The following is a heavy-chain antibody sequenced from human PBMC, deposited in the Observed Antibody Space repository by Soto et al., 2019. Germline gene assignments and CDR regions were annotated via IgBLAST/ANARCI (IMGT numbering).Heavy chain of an antibody. V-gene: IGHV4-4*02. J-gene: IGHJ6*02. Sequence: SETLSLTCAVSGGSISSSNWWSWVRQPPGKGLEWIGEIYHSGSTNYNPSLKSRVTISVDKSKNQFSLKLSSVTAADTAVYYCARATVTTQYYYYYYGMEVWGQGTTVTVSS. CDR2: IYHSGST. CDR1: GGSISSSNW. CDR3: ARATVTTQYYYYYYGMEV. D-gene: IGHD4-17*01.